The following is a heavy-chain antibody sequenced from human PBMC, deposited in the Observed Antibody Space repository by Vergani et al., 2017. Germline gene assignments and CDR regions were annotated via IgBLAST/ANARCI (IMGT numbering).Heavy chain of an antibody. J-gene: IGHJ6*04. V-gene: IGHV4-38-2*01. CDR2: IYHSGST. CDR3: ARHRGDNERGGMDV. Sequence: QVQLQESGPGLVKPSETLSLTCAVSGYSISSTYYWGWIRQPPGKGLEWIGSIYHSGSTYNNPSLKSRVTISVDTSKNQFSLKLSSVTAADTAVYYCARHRGDNERGGMDVWGKGTTVTVSS. CDR1: GYSISSTYY. D-gene: IGHD2-21*02.